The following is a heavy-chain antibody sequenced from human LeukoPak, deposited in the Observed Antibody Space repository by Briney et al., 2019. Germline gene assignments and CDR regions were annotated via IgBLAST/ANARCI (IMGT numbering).Heavy chain of an antibody. Sequence: KPSETLSLTCTVSGGSISSGDYYWSWIRQPPGKGLEWIGYIYYSGSTYYNPSLKSRVTISVDTSKNQFSLKLSSVTAADTAVYYCAIKQQLESYNWFDPWGQGTLVTVSS. CDR3: AIKQQLESYNWFDP. D-gene: IGHD6-13*01. V-gene: IGHV4-30-4*08. CDR2: IYYSGST. CDR1: GGSISSGDYY. J-gene: IGHJ5*02.